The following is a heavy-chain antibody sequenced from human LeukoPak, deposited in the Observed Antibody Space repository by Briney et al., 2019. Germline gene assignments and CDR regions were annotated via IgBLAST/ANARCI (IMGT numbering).Heavy chain of an antibody. CDR2: ISSSSSII. Sequence: PGGSLRLSCAASGFTFSDYYMSWICQAPGKGLEWVSFISSSSSIINYADSVKGRFTISRDNAKNSLHLQMNSLRAEDTAVYYCSRGTGDQRAFDIWGQGTTVTVSS. CDR1: GFTFSDYY. CDR3: SRGTGDQRAFDI. V-gene: IGHV3-11*06. D-gene: IGHD2-21*01. J-gene: IGHJ3*02.